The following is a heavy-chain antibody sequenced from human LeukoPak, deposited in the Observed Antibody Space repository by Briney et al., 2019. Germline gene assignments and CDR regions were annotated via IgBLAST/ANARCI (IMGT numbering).Heavy chain of an antibody. CDR2: ISSSSSYI. V-gene: IGHV3-21*01. Sequence: MSGGSLRLSCAASGFTFSTYAMTWVRQAPGKGLEWVSSISSSSSYIYYADSVKGRFTISRDNAKNSLYLQMNSLRAEDTAVYYCARDPPRLSRSSGGDYWGQGTLVTVSS. D-gene: IGHD3-10*01. CDR3: ARDPPRLSRSSGGDY. CDR1: GFTFSTYA. J-gene: IGHJ4*02.